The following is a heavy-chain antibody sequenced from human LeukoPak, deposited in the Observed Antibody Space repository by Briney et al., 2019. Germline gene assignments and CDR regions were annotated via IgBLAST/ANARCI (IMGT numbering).Heavy chain of an antibody. Sequence: SETLSLTCTGSGGSISSYYWSWIRQPPGKGLDGIGYIYYRGSTNYNPSLKSRVTISIETSKNQFSLKLSSVTAADTAVYYCARAPGGYGSGSRGAFDIWGQGTMVTVSS. D-gene: IGHD3-10*01. CDR2: IYYRGST. J-gene: IGHJ3*02. CDR1: GGSISSYY. CDR3: ARAPGGYGSGSRGAFDI. V-gene: IGHV4-59*01.